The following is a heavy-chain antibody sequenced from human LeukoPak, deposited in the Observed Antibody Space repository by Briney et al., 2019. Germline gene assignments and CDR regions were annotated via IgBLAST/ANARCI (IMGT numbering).Heavy chain of an antibody. CDR2: IYPGDSDT. J-gene: IGHJ6*03. V-gene: IGHV5-51*01. Sequence: GESLKISCKGSGYSFTSYWIGWVRQMPGKGLEWMEIIYPGDSDTRYSPSFQGQVTISADKSISTAYLQWSSLKAPDTAMYYCARLGSSGRYIVYYMDVWGKGTTVTVSS. D-gene: IGHD6-19*01. CDR1: GYSFTSYW. CDR3: ARLGSSGRYIVYYMDV.